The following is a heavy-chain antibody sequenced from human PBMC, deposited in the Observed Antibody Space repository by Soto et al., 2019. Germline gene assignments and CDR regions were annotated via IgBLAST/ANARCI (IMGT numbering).Heavy chain of an antibody. V-gene: IGHV3-33*01. Sequence: QVQLVESGGGVVQPGRSLRLSCAASGFTFSSYCMHWVLQAPGKGLEWVAVIWYDGSNKYYADSVKGRFTISRDNSKNSMYLQMNSLRAEDTAVYYCAREAYYYDSSGYGDYYYYGMDVWGQGTTVTVSS. CDR3: AREAYYYDSSGYGDYYYYGMDV. CDR2: IWYDGSNK. CDR1: GFTFSSYC. D-gene: IGHD3-22*01. J-gene: IGHJ6*02.